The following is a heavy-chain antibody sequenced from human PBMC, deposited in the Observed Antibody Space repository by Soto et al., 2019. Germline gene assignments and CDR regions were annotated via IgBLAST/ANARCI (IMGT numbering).Heavy chain of an antibody. CDR3: ARPGYGDYDAFDI. D-gene: IGHD4-17*01. Sequence: APVKVSCQASGYTFTSYAMHLVRQAPGQRLEWMGWINAGNGNTKYSQKFQGRVTITRDTSASTAYMELSSLRSEDTAVYYCARPGYGDYDAFDIWGQGTMVTVSS. J-gene: IGHJ3*02. CDR1: GYTFTSYA. V-gene: IGHV1-3*01. CDR2: INAGNGNT.